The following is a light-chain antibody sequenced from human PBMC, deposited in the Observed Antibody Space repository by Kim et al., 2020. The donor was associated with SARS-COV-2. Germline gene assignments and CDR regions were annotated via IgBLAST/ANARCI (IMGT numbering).Light chain of an antibody. Sequence: SYELTQPPSVSVSPGQTARITCSGDALSNQYAYWFQQKPGQAPVLVIYEDTERPSGIPERFSGSTSGTTVTLTISGVQAEDEADYYCQSSDSSDTFWVFGGGTQLTV. CDR2: EDT. V-gene: IGLV3-25*03. J-gene: IGLJ3*02. CDR3: QSSDSSDTFWV. CDR1: ALSNQY.